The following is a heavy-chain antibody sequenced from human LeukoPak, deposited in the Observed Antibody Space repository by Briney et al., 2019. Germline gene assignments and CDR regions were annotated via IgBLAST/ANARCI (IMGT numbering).Heavy chain of an antibody. V-gene: IGHV1-69*13. J-gene: IGHJ4*02. Sequence: SVKVSCKAAGGTFSSYAISWVRQAPGQGLEWMGGIIPIFGTANYAQKFQGRVTITADESTSTAYMELSSLRSEDTAVYYCASSPGDYYFDYWGQGTLVTVSS. CDR1: GGTFSSYA. CDR2: IIPIFGTA. D-gene: IGHD1-26*01. CDR3: ASSPGDYYFDY.